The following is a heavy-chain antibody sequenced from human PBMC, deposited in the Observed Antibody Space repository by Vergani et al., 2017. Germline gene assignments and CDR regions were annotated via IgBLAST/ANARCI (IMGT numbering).Heavy chain of an antibody. J-gene: IGHJ6*02. CDR1: GFTVSSNY. CDR2: IKSKTDGGTT. V-gene: IGHV3-15*01. D-gene: IGHD3-3*01. CDR3: TTDSLSSVFGVVIRDYYGMDV. Sequence: EVQLVESGGGLVQPGGSLRLSCAASGFTVSSNYMSWVRQAPGKGLEWVGRIKSKTDGGTTDYAAPVKGRFTISRDDSKNTLYLQMNSLKTEDTAVYYCTTDSLSSVFGVVIRDYYGMDVWGQGTTVTVSS.